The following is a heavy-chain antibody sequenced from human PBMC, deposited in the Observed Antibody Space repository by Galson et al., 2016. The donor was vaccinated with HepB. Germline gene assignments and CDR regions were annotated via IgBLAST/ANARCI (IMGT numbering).Heavy chain of an antibody. J-gene: IGHJ4*02. D-gene: IGHD1-1*01. CDR2: ISTRRTT. V-gene: IGHV3-23*01. CDR3: AKERLVRRIFDH. CDR1: GFVFSNFG. Sequence: SLRLSCAASGFVFSNFGLSWVRQAPGKGLEWDASISTRRTTYYSDSVQGRFTISRDNSNNTLYLQMNGLRAEDTAVYYCAKERLVRRIFDHWGQRTLLTVSS.